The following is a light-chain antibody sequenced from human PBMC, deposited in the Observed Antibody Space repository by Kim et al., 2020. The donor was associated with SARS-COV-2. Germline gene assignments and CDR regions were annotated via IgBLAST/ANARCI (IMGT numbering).Light chain of an antibody. CDR1: RSDFGAYNY. CDR2: DVS. CDR3: SSYTSRSTLV. J-gene: IGLJ3*02. Sequence: GQSIAISCTGTRSDFGAYNYVSWYQQHPGKVPKLIIYDVSNRPSGVSNRFSGSKSDNTASLTISGLQAEDEADYYCSSYTSRSTLVFGGGTKVTVL. V-gene: IGLV2-14*03.